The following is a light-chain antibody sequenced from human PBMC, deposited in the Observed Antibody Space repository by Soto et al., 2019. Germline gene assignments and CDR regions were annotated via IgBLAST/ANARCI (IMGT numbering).Light chain of an antibody. V-gene: IGKV3-20*01. CDR1: QSVSSSF. CDR2: GAS. Sequence: EIVLTQSPGTLSLSPGERATLSCRASQSVSSSFLAWYQQKPGQAPRLLIYGASTRATGIPDWFIGSGSGTDFTLTISRLEAEDFAVYYWQQYDNSPWTFGQGTKVEIK. CDR3: QQYDNSPWT. J-gene: IGKJ1*01.